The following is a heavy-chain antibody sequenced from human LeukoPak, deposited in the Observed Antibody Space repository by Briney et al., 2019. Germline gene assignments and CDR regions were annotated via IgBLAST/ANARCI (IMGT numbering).Heavy chain of an antibody. CDR1: GGSFSRYY. J-gene: IGHJ4*03. CDR3: ARGATISETGYFDF. CDR2: IDHRGDT. D-gene: IGHD5-24*01. Sequence: SETLSLTCAVYGGSFSRYYWSWIRQSPGKGLEWIAEIDHRGDTNYNPSVKSRVIISVDTSKNQFSLKVRSLSAADTAVYYCARGATISETGYFDFWGQGTPVTVSS. V-gene: IGHV4-34*01.